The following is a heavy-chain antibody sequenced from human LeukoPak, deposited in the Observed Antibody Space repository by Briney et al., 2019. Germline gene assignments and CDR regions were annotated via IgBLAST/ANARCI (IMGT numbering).Heavy chain of an antibody. D-gene: IGHD3-22*01. Sequence: GRSLGLSCAASGFTFSSYAMHWVRQAPGKGLEWVAVISYDGSNKYYADSVKGRFTISRDNSKNTLYLQMNSLRAEDTAVYYCTADLRRTYRDSSDYLLSDSWGQGTLVTVSS. CDR1: GFTFSSYA. CDR2: ISYDGSNK. CDR3: TADLRRTYRDSSDYLLSDS. J-gene: IGHJ4*02. V-gene: IGHV3-30*04.